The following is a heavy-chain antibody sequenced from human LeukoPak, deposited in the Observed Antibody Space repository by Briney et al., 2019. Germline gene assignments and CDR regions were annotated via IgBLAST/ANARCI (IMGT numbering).Heavy chain of an antibody. J-gene: IGHJ4*02. CDR1: GLTFRSYW. V-gene: IGHV3-74*01. Sequence: GGSLRLPCAASGLTFRSYWMHWVRQAPGEGLVWVSRINSDGSSTSYADSVKGRFTISRDNAKNTLYLQMNSLRAEDTAVYYCARVEVAAAATKPDYWGQGTLVTVSS. CDR3: ARVEVAAAATKPDY. D-gene: IGHD6-13*01. CDR2: INSDGSST.